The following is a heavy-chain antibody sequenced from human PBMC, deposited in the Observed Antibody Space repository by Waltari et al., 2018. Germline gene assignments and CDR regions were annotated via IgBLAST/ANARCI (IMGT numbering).Heavy chain of an antibody. J-gene: IGHJ5*02. CDR1: GYRFTYYD. Sequence: QVQLVQSGAEGKKPGASVKVSCKASGYRFTYYDINWVRQAAGQGLEWMGWMNPNSGNTEYAQKFQGRVSMTRNNSINTAYMELRSLTSDDTAVYYCARGPRTVMPWGQGTLVTVSS. CDR2: MNPNSGNT. V-gene: IGHV1-8*02. CDR3: ARGPRTVMP. D-gene: IGHD1-1*01.